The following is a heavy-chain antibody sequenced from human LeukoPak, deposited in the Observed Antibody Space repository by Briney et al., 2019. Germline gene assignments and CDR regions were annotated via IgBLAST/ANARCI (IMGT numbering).Heavy chain of an antibody. V-gene: IGHV1-2*02. CDR2: INPNSGGT. J-gene: IGHJ4*02. D-gene: IGHD2-2*01. CDR3: ARGRSLYCSSTSCYRSTDY. Sequence: GASVKVSCKASGYTFTGYYMHWVRQAPGQGLEWMGWINPNSGGTNYAQKFQGRVTMTRDTSISTAYMELSRLRSDDTAVYYCARGRSLYCSSTSCYRSTDYWGQGTLVTVSS. CDR1: GYTFTGYY.